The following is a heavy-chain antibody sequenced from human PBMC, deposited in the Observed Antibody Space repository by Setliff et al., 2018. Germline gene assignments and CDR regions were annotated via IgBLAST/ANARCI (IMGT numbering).Heavy chain of an antibody. Sequence: SVKVSCKVSGGTFSSYAISWVRQAPGQGLEWMGGIIPILGIANYAQRFQGRVTITADKSTSTAYMELSSLRSEDTAVYYCARDLITGTTEYYYGMDVWGQGTTVTVSS. CDR3: ARDLITGTTEYYYGMDV. D-gene: IGHD1-20*01. CDR2: IIPILGIA. CDR1: GGTFSSYA. V-gene: IGHV1-69*10. J-gene: IGHJ6*02.